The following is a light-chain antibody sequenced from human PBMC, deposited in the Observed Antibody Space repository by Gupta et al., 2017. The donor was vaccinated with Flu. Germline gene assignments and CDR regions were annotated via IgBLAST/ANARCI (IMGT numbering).Light chain of an antibody. J-gene: IGKJ1*01. CDR2: LHS. Sequence: VTPGETASISCRSSQSLLHSNGHNYLDWYVQKPGQSPQLLIYLHSNRASGVPERFSGSGSGTDFTLKISRVEAEDVGIYYCMQALQTPWTLGQGTKVEIK. V-gene: IGKV2-28*01. CDR3: MQALQTPWT. CDR1: QSLLHSNGHNY.